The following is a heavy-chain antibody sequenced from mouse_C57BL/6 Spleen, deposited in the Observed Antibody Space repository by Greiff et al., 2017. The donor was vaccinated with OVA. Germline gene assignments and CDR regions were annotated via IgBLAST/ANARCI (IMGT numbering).Heavy chain of an antibody. Sequence: VQLQQPGAELVKPGASVKMSCKASGYTFTSYWITWVKQRPGQGLEWIGDIYPGSGSTNYNEKFKRKATLTLDTSSSTAYMQLSSLTSEDSAVYYCARGTAQGDYFDYWGQGTTLTVSS. CDR2: IYPGSGST. V-gene: IGHV1-55*01. J-gene: IGHJ2*01. CDR3: ARGTAQGDYFDY. D-gene: IGHD3-2*02. CDR1: GYTFTSYW.